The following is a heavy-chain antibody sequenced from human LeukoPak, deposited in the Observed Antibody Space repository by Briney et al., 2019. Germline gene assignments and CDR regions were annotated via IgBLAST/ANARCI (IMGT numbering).Heavy chain of an antibody. CDR3: ARVLLWFGESPAYFDY. CDR1: LYTFTSYG. J-gene: IGHJ4*02. V-gene: IGHV1-18*01. D-gene: IGHD3-10*01. CDR2: ISAYNGNT. Sequence: ASVKVSCKASLYTFTSYGISWVRQAPGQGLEWMGWISAYNGNTNYAQKLQGRVTMTTDTSTSTAYMELRSLRSDDTGVYYCARVLLWFGESPAYFDYWGQGTLVTVSS.